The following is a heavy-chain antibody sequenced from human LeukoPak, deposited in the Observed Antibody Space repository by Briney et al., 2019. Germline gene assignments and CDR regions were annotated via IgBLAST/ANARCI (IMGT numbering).Heavy chain of an antibody. CDR3: ASPTVDTAMVHPPAYDY. D-gene: IGHD5-18*01. CDR1: GGSFSGYY. J-gene: IGHJ4*02. V-gene: IGHV4-34*01. Sequence: SETLSLTCAVYGGSFSGYYWSWIRQPPGKGLEWIGEINHSGSTNYNPSLKSRVTISVDTSKNQFSLKLGSVTAADTAVYYCASPTVDTAMVHPPAYDYWGQGTLVTVSS. CDR2: INHSGST.